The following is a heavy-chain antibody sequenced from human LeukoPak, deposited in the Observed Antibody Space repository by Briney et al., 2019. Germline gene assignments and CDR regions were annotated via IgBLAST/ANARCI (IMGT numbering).Heavy chain of an antibody. Sequence: GGSLRLSCAASGFTFSTYSMNWVRQAPGKGLGWVALIWYDGSNKYYADSVKGRFTISRDNSKNTLYLQMNSLRAEDTAVYYCGTVRGPDSSRWYSDYWGQGTLVTVSS. D-gene: IGHD6-13*01. J-gene: IGHJ4*02. CDR2: IWYDGSNK. CDR3: GTVRGPDSSRWYSDY. V-gene: IGHV3-33*08. CDR1: GFTFSTYS.